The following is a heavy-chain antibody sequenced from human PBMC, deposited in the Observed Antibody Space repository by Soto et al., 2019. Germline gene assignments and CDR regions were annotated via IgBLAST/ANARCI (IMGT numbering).Heavy chain of an antibody. CDR1: GFIFDDYA. Sequence: EVQLVESGGGLVQPGRSLRLSCAASGFIFDDYAMYWVRQVPGKGLEWVSGISWNSGSIGYADSVKGRFTISRDNRKKPLVLQMKGFRGGGKALYYWAKGGEGCSGGRCHPVTELGDGFCFWGQGTMVTVS. CDR2: ISWNSGSI. D-gene: IGHD2-15*01. CDR3: AKGGEGCSGGRCHPVTELGDGFCF. J-gene: IGHJ3*01. V-gene: IGHV3-9*01.